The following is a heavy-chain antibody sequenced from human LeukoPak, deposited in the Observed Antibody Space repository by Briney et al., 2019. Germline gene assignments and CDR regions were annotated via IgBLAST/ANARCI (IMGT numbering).Heavy chain of an antibody. D-gene: IGHD3-22*01. CDR2: IYSDGNT. CDR1: GFTVSNNR. V-gene: IGHV3-53*05. Sequence: GGSLRLSCAASGFTVSNNRLSWVRQAPGMGLEWVSTIYSDGNTYYPDSVKGRFTISRDGSKNTLYLQMNSLRAEDTAVYYRARDAYYYDSSGYYGDAFDIWGQGTMVTVSS. J-gene: IGHJ3*02. CDR3: ARDAYYYDSSGYYGDAFDI.